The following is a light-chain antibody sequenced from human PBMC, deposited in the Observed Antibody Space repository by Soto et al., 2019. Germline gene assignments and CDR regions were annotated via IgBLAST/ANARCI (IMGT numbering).Light chain of an antibody. CDR3: GTWDSSLSAV. V-gene: IGLV1-51*01. Sequence: QSVLTQPPSVSAAPGQKVTIYCSGSSSNIGSNFVSWYQQLPGTAPKLLIYEDNKRPSGIPDRFSGSKPGTSATLGITGLQTGDEADYYCGTWDSSLSAVFGGGTKVTVL. CDR2: EDN. J-gene: IGLJ2*01. CDR1: SSNIGSNF.